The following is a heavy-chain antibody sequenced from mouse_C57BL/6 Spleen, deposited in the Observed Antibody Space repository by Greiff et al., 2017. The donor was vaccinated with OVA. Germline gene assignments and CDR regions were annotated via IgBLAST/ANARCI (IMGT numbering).Heavy chain of an antibody. CDR1: GYTFTSYW. V-gene: IGHV1-50*01. J-gene: IGHJ2*01. Sequence: VQLQQPGAELVKPGASVKLSCKASGYTFTSYWMQWVKQRPGQGLEWIGEIDPSDSYTNYNQKFKGKATLTVDKSSSTAYMQLSSLTSEDSAVYYCASRYYDGVRGDYWGQGITLTVSS. CDR2: IDPSDSYT. D-gene: IGHD1-1*01. CDR3: ASRYYDGVRGDY.